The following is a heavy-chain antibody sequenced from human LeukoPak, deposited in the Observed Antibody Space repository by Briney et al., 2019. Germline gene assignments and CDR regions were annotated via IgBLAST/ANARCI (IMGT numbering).Heavy chain of an antibody. J-gene: IGHJ5*02. V-gene: IGHV4-59*11. CDR1: GGSISSHY. Sequence: PSPTLSLTCTVSGGSISSHYWSWIRQPPRKRLWWRWYIYYSASTKHNPSLKSRVTISVDTSKNQFSLKLSSVTGAETAVYYCARVYSNYGSEDWFDPWGQGTLVTVSS. CDR2: IYYSAST. D-gene: IGHD4-11*01. CDR3: ARVYSNYGSEDWFDP.